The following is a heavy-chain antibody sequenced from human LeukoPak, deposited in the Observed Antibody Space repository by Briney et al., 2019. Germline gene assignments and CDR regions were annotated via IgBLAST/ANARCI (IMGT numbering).Heavy chain of an antibody. V-gene: IGHV4-4*07. CDR1: GDSISTYY. CDR3: ARTVEPAYRVSDAFDI. D-gene: IGHD2-2*01. CDR2: IYPTGTT. J-gene: IGHJ3*02. Sequence: PSETLSLTCSVFGDSISTYYWSWIRQPAGKGLEWIGRIYPTGTTNYNPSLESRVTMSLDTSKTQFSLKLSSMTAADTAMYYCARTVEPAYRVSDAFDIWGQGTMVSVSS.